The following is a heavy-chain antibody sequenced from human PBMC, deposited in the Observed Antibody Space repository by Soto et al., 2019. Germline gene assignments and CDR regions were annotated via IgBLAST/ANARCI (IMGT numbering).Heavy chain of an antibody. CDR1: GGSISSGGYY. J-gene: IGHJ4*02. CDR2: IYYSGST. D-gene: IGHD2-2*01. V-gene: IGHV4-31*03. Sequence: QVQLQESGPGLVKPSQTLSLTCTVSGGSISSGGYYWSWIRQHPGKGLEWIGYIYYSGSTYYNPSLKSRVTISVDTSKNQFSLKLSSVTAADTAVYYCARDSGCSSTSCYGGFDYWGQGTLVTVSS. CDR3: ARDSGCSSTSCYGGFDY.